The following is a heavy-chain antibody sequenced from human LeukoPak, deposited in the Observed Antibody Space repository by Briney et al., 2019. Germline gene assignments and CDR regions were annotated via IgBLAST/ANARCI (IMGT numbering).Heavy chain of an antibody. CDR3: ARDRAYSYGEFDY. V-gene: IGHV3-74*01. J-gene: IGHJ4*02. CDR1: GFTFSGYW. Sequence: GGSLRLSCAASGFTFSGYWMHVVRQAPGKGLVWVSRINSDGSSTTYADSVKGRFTLSRDNAKNTLYLQMNSLRAEDTAVYYCARDRAYSYGEFDYWGQGTLVSVSS. D-gene: IGHD5-18*01. CDR2: INSDGSST.